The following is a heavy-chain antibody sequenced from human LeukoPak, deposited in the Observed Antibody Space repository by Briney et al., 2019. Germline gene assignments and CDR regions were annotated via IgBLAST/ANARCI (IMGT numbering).Heavy chain of an antibody. Sequence: PGGSLRLSCEASGFTFSSYWMHWVRQAPGKGLVWISRINVDGGTTDYADSVRGRFTISRDNVKNTLYLQMNNLRAEDTAVYYCARDMTGPLDYWGQGTLVTASS. CDR1: GFTFSSYW. CDR2: INVDGGTT. V-gene: IGHV3-74*01. D-gene: IGHD1-20*01. CDR3: ARDMTGPLDY. J-gene: IGHJ4*02.